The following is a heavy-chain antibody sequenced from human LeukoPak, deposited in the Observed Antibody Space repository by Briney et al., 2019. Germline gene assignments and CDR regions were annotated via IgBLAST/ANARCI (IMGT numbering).Heavy chain of an antibody. V-gene: IGHV4-34*01. CDR2: INHSGST. Sequence: PSETPSLTCAVYGGSFSGYYWSWIRQPPGKGLEWIGEINHSGSTNYNPSLKSRVTISVDTSKNQFSLKLSSVTAADTAVYYCASGAELRYLLYWGQGTLVTVSS. J-gene: IGHJ4*02. CDR1: GGSFSGYY. CDR3: ASGAELRYLLY. D-gene: IGHD1-26*01.